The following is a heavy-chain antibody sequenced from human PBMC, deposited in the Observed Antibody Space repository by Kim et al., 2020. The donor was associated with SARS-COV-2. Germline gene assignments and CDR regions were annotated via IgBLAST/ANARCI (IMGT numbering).Heavy chain of an antibody. D-gene: IGHD3-22*01. CDR2: ININGDRT. CDR1: GFTFSSHD. V-gene: IGHV3-64D*09. Sequence: GGSLRLSCSASGFTFSSHDMNWVRQAPGKGLEYVSAININGDRTYYADSVKCRFSISRDNSKNTVYLQMNSLTPEDTDVYYCVPEGRKTYYESGGCSYWG. CDR3: VPEGRKTYYESGGCSY. J-gene: IGHJ4*01.